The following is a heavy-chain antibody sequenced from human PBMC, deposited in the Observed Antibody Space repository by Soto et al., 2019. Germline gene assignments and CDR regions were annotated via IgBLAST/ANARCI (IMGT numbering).Heavy chain of an antibody. J-gene: IGHJ4*02. V-gene: IGHV4-59*08. CDR1: GGSISSYY. D-gene: IGHD1-26*01. Sequence: SETLSLTCTVSGGSISSYYWSWIRQPPGKGLEWIGYIYYSGSNNYNPSLKSRVTISVDTSTNQFSLKLSSVTAADTAVYYCARTIVGDNFDYWGQGTLVTVS. CDR3: ARTIVGDNFDY. CDR2: IYYSGSN.